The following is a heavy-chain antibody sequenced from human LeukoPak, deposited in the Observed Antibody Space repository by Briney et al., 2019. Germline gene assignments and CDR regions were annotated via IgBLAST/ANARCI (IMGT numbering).Heavy chain of an antibody. CDR3: ARDHVRYCSSTSCYILDY. V-gene: IGHV1-18*01. CDR1: GYTFTSYG. D-gene: IGHD2-2*02. J-gene: IGHJ4*02. Sequence: ASVKVPCKASGYTFTSYGISWVRQAPGQGLEWMGWISAYNGNTNYAQKLQGRVTMTTDTSTSTAYMELRSLRSDDTAVYYCARDHVRYCSSTSCYILDYWGQGTLVTVSS. CDR2: ISAYNGNT.